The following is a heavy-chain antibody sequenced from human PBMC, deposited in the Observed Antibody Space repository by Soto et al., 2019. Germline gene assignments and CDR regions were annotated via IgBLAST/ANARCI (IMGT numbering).Heavy chain of an antibody. CDR2: ISSSSSHI. Sequence: GGSLRLSCAASGFTFSSYSMNWVRQAPGKGLEWVSSISSSSSHIYYADSVKGRFTISRDNAKNSLYLQMNSLRAEDTAVYYCARAPYYYDSSGYWAYWGQGTLVTVSS. D-gene: IGHD3-22*01. J-gene: IGHJ4*02. CDR1: GFTFSSYS. V-gene: IGHV3-21*01. CDR3: ARAPYYYDSSGYWAY.